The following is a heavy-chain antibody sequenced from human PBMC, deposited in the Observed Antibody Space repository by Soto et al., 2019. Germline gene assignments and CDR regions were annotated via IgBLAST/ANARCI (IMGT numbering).Heavy chain of an antibody. V-gene: IGHV3-48*04. Sequence: GGSLRLSCVASGFTFSIYSMVWFRQAPGKGLEWISYIFVTSTPIYYADSVKGRFTVSRDNAKNSLFLVMNSLRAEDTAVYYCARDKDWAFDYWGQGTLVTVSS. J-gene: IGHJ4*02. CDR2: IFVTSTPI. CDR1: GFTFSIYS. CDR3: ARDKDWAFDY. D-gene: IGHD3-9*01.